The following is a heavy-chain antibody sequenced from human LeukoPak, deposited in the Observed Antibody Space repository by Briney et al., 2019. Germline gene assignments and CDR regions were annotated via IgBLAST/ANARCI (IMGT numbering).Heavy chain of an antibody. J-gene: IGHJ4*01. CDR3: ARASGGWDLDY. D-gene: IGHD1-26*01. Sequence: PGGSLRLSCAASGFTFNVFHLIGLGPAPGRGRNGFSSITSSGTYITYADSIQGRFTISRDNAKNSLYLQMNSLGVDDTALYYCARASGGWDLDYWGHGTLVTVSS. CDR2: ITSSGTYI. CDR1: GFTFNVFH. V-gene: IGHV3-21*01.